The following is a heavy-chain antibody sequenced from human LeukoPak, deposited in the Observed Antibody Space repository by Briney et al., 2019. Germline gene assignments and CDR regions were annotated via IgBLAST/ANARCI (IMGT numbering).Heavy chain of an antibody. CDR1: GGTFSSYA. CDR2: IIPIFGTA. D-gene: IGHD6-13*01. V-gene: IGHV1-69*13. Sequence: AASVKVSCKASGGTFSSYAISWVRQAPGQGLEWMGGIIPIFGTANYAQKFQGRVTITADESTSTAYMEPSSLRSEDTAVYCCARDSRGYSAAAGNFDYWGQGTLVTVSS. J-gene: IGHJ4*02. CDR3: ARDSRGYSAAAGNFDY.